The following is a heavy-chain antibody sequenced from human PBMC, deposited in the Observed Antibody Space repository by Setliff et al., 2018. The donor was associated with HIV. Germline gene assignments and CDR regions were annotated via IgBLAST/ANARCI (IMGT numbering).Heavy chain of an antibody. J-gene: IGHJ6*03. CDR1: GGSISSSSYY. V-gene: IGHV4-39*07. CDR2: IYYSGST. CDR3: AKSVDTTMDDYYYVDI. Sequence: SETLSLTCTVSGGSISSSSYYWGWIRQPPGKGLEWIGSIYYSGSTYYNPSLKSRVTISVDTSKNQFSLKLNSVTAADTAVYYCAKSVDTTMDDYYYVDIWGTGTTVTVSS. D-gene: IGHD5-18*01.